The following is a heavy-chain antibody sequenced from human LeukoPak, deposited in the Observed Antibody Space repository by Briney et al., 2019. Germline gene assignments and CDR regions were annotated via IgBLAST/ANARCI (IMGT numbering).Heavy chain of an antibody. CDR1: GGSISSGDYY. J-gene: IGHJ3*02. D-gene: IGHD3-22*01. CDR2: IYYSGST. Sequence: PSETLSLTCTVSGGSISSGDYYWSWIRQPPGKGLEWIGYIYYSGSTYYNPSLKSRVTISVDTSKNQFSLKLSSVTAADTAVYYCASPVGSGYYYGAFDIWGQGTMVTVSS. CDR3: ASPVGSGYYYGAFDI. V-gene: IGHV4-30-4*01.